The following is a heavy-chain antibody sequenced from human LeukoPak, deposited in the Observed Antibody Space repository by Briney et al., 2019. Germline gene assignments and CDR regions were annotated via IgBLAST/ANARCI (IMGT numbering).Heavy chain of an antibody. V-gene: IGHV4-59*01. CDR1: GDSINSYY. Sequence: SETLSLTCTVSGDSINSYYWSWIRQTPGKGLEWIGYIYYSGSTNYNPSLKSRVTIYIDTTKNKLSLHLSSVTAADTAVYYCVRVRSYYGSVTGKSYYFDYWGQGTLVTVSS. D-gene: IGHD3-10*01. CDR3: VRVRSYYGSVTGKSYYFDY. J-gene: IGHJ4*02. CDR2: IYYSGST.